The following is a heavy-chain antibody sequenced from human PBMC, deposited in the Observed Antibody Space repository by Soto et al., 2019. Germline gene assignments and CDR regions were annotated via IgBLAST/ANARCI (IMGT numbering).Heavy chain of an antibody. CDR1: GYTFTSYG. V-gene: IGHV1-18*01. D-gene: IGHD6-13*01. Sequence: ASVKVPCKASGYTFTSYGISWVRQAPGQGLEWMGWISAYNGNTNYAQKLQGRVTMTTDTSTSTAYMELRSLRSDDTAVYYCAREYARGIAAENWFDPWGQGTLVTVSS. CDR3: AREYARGIAAENWFDP. CDR2: ISAYNGNT. J-gene: IGHJ5*02.